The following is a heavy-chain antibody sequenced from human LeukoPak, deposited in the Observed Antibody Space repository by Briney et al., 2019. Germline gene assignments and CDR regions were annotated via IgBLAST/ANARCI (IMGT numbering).Heavy chain of an antibody. J-gene: IGHJ6*02. Sequence: GGSLRLSCAASGFTVSSNCMSWVRQAPGKGLEWVSVIYSGGSTYYADSVKGRFTISRDNSKNTLYLQMNSLRAEDTAVYYCARDRYYYDSSGYYYYGMDVWGQGTTVTVSS. CDR3: ARDRYYYDSSGYYYYGMDV. V-gene: IGHV3-66*01. CDR2: IYSGGST. CDR1: GFTVSSNC. D-gene: IGHD3-22*01.